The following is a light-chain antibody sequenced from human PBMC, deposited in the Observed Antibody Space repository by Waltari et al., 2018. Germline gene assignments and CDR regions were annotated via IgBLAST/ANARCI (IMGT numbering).Light chain of an antibody. J-gene: IGKJ2*01. CDR2: KAS. CDR3: QQYNNYPYT. Sequence: DIQMTQSPSTLSASVGDRATTTGRASQSIGSWLAWYQQKPGKAPNLLIYKASSSESGVPSRFYGSGSGTEFTLTISSLQPDDFATYYCQQYNNYPYTFGQGTKLQIK. V-gene: IGKV1-5*03. CDR1: QSIGSW.